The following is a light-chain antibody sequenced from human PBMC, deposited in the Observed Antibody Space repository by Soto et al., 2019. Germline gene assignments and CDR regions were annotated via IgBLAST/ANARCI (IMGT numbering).Light chain of an antibody. V-gene: IGKV2-30*01. Sequence: DVVLTQSPLSLPVTLGQPASTSCRSSHGIVFRDGNTHLSWYHQRPAQSPRRLIHTISNRDPGVPDRFSGSGSGTDFTLTISWVEAEDVGIYYCMQGTHWPLTFGGGTKVDIK. CDR2: TIS. J-gene: IGKJ4*01. CDR3: MQGTHWPLT. CDR1: HGIVFRDGNTH.